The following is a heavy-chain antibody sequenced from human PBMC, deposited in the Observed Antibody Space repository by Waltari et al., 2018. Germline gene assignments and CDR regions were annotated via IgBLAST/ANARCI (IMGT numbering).Heavy chain of an antibody. CDR3: ARVNASGSYSSYYFDY. CDR1: GGSFSGYY. CDR2: INHSGST. J-gene: IGHJ4*02. Sequence: QVQLQQWGAGLLKPSETLSLSCAVYGGSFSGYYWSWIRQPPGKGLEWIGEINHSGSTNYNPSLKSRVTISVDTSKNQFSLKLSSVTAVDTAVYYCARVNASGSYSSYYFDYWGQGTLVTVSS. V-gene: IGHV4-34*01. D-gene: IGHD3-10*01.